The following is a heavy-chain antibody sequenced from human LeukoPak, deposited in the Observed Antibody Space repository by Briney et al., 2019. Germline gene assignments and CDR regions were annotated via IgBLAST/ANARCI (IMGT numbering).Heavy chain of an antibody. D-gene: IGHD2-2*02. Sequence: GGSLRLSCAASGFTFSSYSMNWVRQAPGKRLEWVSSISSSSNYIYYADSVKGRLTISRDNAKNSLYLQMNSLRAEDTAVYYCARGACSSTSCYIAYWGQGTLVTVSS. V-gene: IGHV3-21*01. CDR2: ISSSSNYI. CDR3: ARGACSSTSCYIAY. J-gene: IGHJ4*02. CDR1: GFTFSSYS.